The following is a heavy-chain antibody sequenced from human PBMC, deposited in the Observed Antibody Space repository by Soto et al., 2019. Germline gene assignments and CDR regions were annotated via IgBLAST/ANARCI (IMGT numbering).Heavy chain of an antibody. V-gene: IGHV4-39*01. CDR3: ARHALRGGGGDYDY. CDR1: GGSISSSSYY. Sequence: SETLSLTCTVSGGSISSSSYYWGWIRQPPGKGLEWIGSIYYSGSTYYNPSLKSRVTISVDTSKNQFSLKLSSVTAADTAVYYCARHALRGGGGDYDYWGQGTLVTVS. J-gene: IGHJ4*02. CDR2: IYYSGST. D-gene: IGHD2-21*02.